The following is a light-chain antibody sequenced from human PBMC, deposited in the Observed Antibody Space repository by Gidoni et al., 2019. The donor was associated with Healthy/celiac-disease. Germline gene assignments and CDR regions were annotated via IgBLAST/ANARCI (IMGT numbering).Light chain of an antibody. Sequence: DIKMTQSPSTLSASVGDRVTITCRASQSISSWLAWYQQKPGKAPKLLIYKASSLESGVPSRLSGSGSGTEFTLTISSLQPDDFATYYCQQYDTWTFGQXTKVEIK. CDR1: QSISSW. J-gene: IGKJ1*01. V-gene: IGKV1-5*03. CDR2: KAS. CDR3: QQYDTWT.